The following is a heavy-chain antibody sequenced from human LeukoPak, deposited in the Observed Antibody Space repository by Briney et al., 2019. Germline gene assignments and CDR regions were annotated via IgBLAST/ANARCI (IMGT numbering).Heavy chain of an antibody. CDR1: GGTFSSYA. CDR3: ARFGLYGSGSYYNRARDYYYGMDV. V-gene: IGHV1-69*13. Sequence: SVKVSCKASGGTFSSYAISWVRQAPGQGLEWMGGIIPIFGTANYAQKFQGRVTITADESTSTAYMELSSLRSEDTAVYYCARFGLYGSGSYYNRARDYYYGMDVWGQGTTVTVSS. J-gene: IGHJ6*02. CDR2: IIPIFGTA. D-gene: IGHD3-10*01.